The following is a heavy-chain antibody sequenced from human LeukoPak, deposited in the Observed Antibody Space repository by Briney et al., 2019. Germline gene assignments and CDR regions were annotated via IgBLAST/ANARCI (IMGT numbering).Heavy chain of an antibody. CDR2: IYYSGST. D-gene: IGHD1-26*01. Sequence: SETLSLTCTVSGGSISSYYWSWIRQPPGKGLEWIGYIYYSGSTNYNPSLKSRVTISVDTSKNQFSLKLSSVTAADTAVYYCARARATWPYYYYYMDVWGKGTTVTVSS. CDR3: ARARATWPYYYYYMDV. J-gene: IGHJ6*03. CDR1: GGSISSYY. V-gene: IGHV4-59*01.